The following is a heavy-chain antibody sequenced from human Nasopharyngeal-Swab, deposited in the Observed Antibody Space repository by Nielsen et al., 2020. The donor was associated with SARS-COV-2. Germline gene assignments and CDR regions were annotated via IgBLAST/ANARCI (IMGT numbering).Heavy chain of an antibody. CDR1: GGSIGSYY. J-gene: IGHJ6*03. D-gene: IGHD5-18*01. CDR2: IYYSGST. CDR3: ARTIGASRGYSYGSYYYTDV. V-gene: IGHV4-59*01. Sequence: SETLSLTCPVSGGSIGSYYWSWIRQPPGKGLEWIGYIYYSGSTNYNPSLKSRVTISVDTSKNQFSLKLSSVTAADTAVYYCARTIGASRGYSYGSYYYTDVWGKGTTVTVSS.